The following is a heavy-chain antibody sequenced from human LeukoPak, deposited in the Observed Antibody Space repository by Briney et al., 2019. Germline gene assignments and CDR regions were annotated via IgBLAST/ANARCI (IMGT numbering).Heavy chain of an antibody. CDR1: GFTFSTYA. J-gene: IGHJ4*02. Sequence: PGRSLRLSCAASGFTFSTYAFHWVRQASGTGLEWVAVISSDGKSKIYADSVKGRFTISRDNSKNTLFLQMNSLRTEDTAVYYCARDPMADFDYWGQGALVTVSS. CDR3: ARDPMADFDY. D-gene: IGHD2-8*01. V-gene: IGHV3-30*04. CDR2: ISSDGKSK.